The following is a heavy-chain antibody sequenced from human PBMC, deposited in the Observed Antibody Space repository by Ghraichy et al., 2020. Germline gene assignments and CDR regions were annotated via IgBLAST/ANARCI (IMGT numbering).Heavy chain of an antibody. Sequence: LSLTCAASGFTFSGYAIHWARQAPGKGLEWVAVISSDGGYVSYAESVKGRFTISRDNSMDTLHLQMNRLRAEDTAVYYCARQTVRGEWLFDYWGQGTLVTVSS. CDR2: ISSDGGYV. D-gene: IGHD3-3*01. CDR1: GFTFSGYA. CDR3: ARQTVRGEWLFDY. J-gene: IGHJ4*02. V-gene: IGHV3-30*04.